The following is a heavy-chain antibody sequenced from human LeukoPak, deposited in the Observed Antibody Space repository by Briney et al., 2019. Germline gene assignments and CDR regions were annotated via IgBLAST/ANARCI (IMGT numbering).Heavy chain of an antibody. J-gene: IGHJ5*02. Sequence: ASVKVSCKASGYTFTSYGISWVRQAPGQGLEWMGWISAYNGNTNYAQKLQGRVTMTTDTSTSTAYMELRSLRSEDTAVYYCARAVPSRYLEGSCWFDPWGQGTLVTVSS. CDR2: ISAYNGNT. V-gene: IGHV1-18*01. CDR3: ARAVPSRYLEGSCWFDP. D-gene: IGHD2-2*01. CDR1: GYTFTSYG.